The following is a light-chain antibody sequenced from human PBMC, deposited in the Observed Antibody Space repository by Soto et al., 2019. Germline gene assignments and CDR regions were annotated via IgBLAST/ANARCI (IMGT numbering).Light chain of an antibody. Sequence: QSVLTQPPSVSGSPGQSVTISCTGTSSDVGGYDYVSWYQQHPGKAPKLLSYDVTKRPSGVPDRFSGSKSGNTASLTISGLQAEDEADFFCCSYGGSFPYVFGTGTKLTVL. CDR1: SSDVGGYDY. CDR2: DVT. J-gene: IGLJ1*01. CDR3: CSYGGSFPYV. V-gene: IGLV2-11*01.